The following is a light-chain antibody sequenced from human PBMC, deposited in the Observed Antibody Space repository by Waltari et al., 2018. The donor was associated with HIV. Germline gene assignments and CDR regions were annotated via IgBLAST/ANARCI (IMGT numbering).Light chain of an antibody. CDR1: QAISSW. CDR2: ASA. V-gene: IGKV1-12*01. CDR3: QQADGLPWT. J-gene: IGKJ1*01. Sequence: DIQMTQSPFFVSASVGDRVTITCRASQAISSWLTCYQQRPGAAPNLLIYASATLQSGVPTRFSGSRSGTNCTLTISSLQPEDFATYYCQQADGLPWTFGQGTKVEMK.